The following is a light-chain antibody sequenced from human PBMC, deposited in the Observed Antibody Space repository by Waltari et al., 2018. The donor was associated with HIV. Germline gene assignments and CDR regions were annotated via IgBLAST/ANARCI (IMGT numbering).Light chain of an antibody. CDR2: KAS. CDR1: QSISSW. Sequence: DIQMTQSPSTLSAYVGDRVTITCRASQSISSWLAWYQQKPGKAPKLLIYKASSLESGVPSRFSGSGSGTEFTLTISSLQPDDFATYYCQQYISYSPYTFGQGTKLEIK. J-gene: IGKJ2*01. CDR3: QQYISYSPYT. V-gene: IGKV1-5*03.